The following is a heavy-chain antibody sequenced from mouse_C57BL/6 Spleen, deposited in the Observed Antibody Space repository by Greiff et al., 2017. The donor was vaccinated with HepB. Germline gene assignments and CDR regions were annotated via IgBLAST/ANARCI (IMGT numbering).Heavy chain of an antibody. V-gene: IGHV1-61*01. Sequence: QVQLQQPGAELVRPGSSVKLSCKASGYTFTSYRMDWVKQRPGQGLEWIGNIYPSDSETHYNQKFKDKATLTVDKSSSTAYMQLSSLTSEDSAVYYCARRYGNSYAMDYWGQGTSVTVSS. CDR2: IYPSDSET. J-gene: IGHJ4*01. D-gene: IGHD2-1*01. CDR1: GYTFTSYR. CDR3: ARRYGNSYAMDY.